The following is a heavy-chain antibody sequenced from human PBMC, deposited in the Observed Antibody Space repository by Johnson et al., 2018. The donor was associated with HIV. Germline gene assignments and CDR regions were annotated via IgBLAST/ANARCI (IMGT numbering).Heavy chain of an antibody. D-gene: IGHD1-1*01. J-gene: IGHJ3*02. CDR2: ISGSGGST. Sequence: VQLVESGGGLVQPGGSLRLSCAASGFTFSSYAMSWVRQAPGKGLEWVSTISGSGGSTYYADSVKGRFTISRDNSKNTVYLQMNSLRADDTAVYYCAKVGRYNWNFDAFDIWGQGTMVTVSS. CDR3: AKVGRYNWNFDAFDI. V-gene: IGHV3-23*04. CDR1: GFTFSSYA.